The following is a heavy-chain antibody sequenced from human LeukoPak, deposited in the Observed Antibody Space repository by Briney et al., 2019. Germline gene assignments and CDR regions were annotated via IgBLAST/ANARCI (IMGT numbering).Heavy chain of an antibody. J-gene: IGHJ4*02. D-gene: IGHD3-22*01. CDR2: IYPGDSDT. CDR1: GYSFTSYW. Sequence: GESLKISCKGSGYSFTSYWIGWVRQMPGKGLEWMGIIYPGDSDTRYSPSFQGQVTISADKSISTAYLQWSSLKASDTAMYYCVRGRRDYYDSSGYLDYWGQGTLVTVSS. CDR3: VRGRRDYYDSSGYLDY. V-gene: IGHV5-51*01.